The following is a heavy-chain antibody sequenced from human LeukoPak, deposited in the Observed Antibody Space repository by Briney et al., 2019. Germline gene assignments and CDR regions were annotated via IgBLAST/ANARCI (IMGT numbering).Heavy chain of an antibody. D-gene: IGHD3-16*02. J-gene: IGHJ4*02. Sequence: SETLSLTCAVYGGSFSGYYWSWIRQPPGKGLEWIGEINHSGSTNYNPSLKSRVTISVDTSKNQFSLKLSSVTAADTAVYYCARSPYDYVWGSYRAPSTFYDYWGQGTLVTVFS. CDR2: INHSGST. V-gene: IGHV4-34*01. CDR3: ARSPYDYVWGSYRAPSTFYDY. CDR1: GGSFSGYY.